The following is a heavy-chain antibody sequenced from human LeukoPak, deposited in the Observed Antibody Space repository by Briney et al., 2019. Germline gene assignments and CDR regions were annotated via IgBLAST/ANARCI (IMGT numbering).Heavy chain of an antibody. V-gene: IGHV3-48*03. CDR3: AKPKESRSYRYAYFDY. CDR2: ISSSGSSL. Sequence: PVGSLRLSCAASGFTFSSYEMNWVRQAPGKGLEWISYISSSGSSLYYADSVKGRFTISRGNAKNSLYLQMNSLRAEDTAVYYCAKPKESRSYRYAYFDYWGQGTLVTVSS. CDR1: GFTFSSYE. D-gene: IGHD1-26*01. J-gene: IGHJ4*02.